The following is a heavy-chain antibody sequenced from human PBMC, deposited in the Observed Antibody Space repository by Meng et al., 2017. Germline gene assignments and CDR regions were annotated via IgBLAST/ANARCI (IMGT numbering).Heavy chain of an antibody. Sequence: GGSLRLSCTASEFIVSRKHMGWVRQAPGKGLEWVAVIWYDGSNKYYADSVKGRFTISRDNSKNTLYLQMNSLRAEDTAVYYCARDYYYDTLSWGCAFDIWGQGTMVTFSS. CDR3: ARDYYYDTLSWGCAFDI. D-gene: IGHD3-22*01. J-gene: IGHJ3*02. V-gene: IGHV3-33*07. CDR1: EFIVSRKH. CDR2: IWYDGSNK.